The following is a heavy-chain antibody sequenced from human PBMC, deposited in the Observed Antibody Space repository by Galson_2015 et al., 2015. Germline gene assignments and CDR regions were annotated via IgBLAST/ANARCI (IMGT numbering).Heavy chain of an antibody. CDR1: GGTFSSYA. Sequence: SVKVSCKASGGTFSSYAISWVRQAPGQGLEWMGGIIPIFGTANYAQKFQGRVTITADESTSTAYMELSSLRSEDTAVYYCARAPSHSSSLYYFDYSGQGTLVTVSS. CDR3: ARAPSHSSSLYYFDY. CDR2: IIPIFGTA. D-gene: IGHD6-13*01. V-gene: IGHV1-69*13. J-gene: IGHJ4*02.